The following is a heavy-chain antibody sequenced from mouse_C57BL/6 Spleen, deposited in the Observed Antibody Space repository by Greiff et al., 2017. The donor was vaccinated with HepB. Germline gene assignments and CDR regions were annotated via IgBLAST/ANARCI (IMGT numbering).Heavy chain of an antibody. CDR1: GYTFTSYW. CDR3: ARGGRGDAMDY. Sequence: VQLQQPGAELVKPGASVKLSCKASGYTFTSYWMQWVKQRPGQGLEWIGEIDPSDSYTNYNQKFKGKATLTVDTSSSTAYMQLSSLTSEDSAVYYCARGGRGDAMDYWGQGTSVTVSS. CDR2: IDPSDSYT. J-gene: IGHJ4*01. V-gene: IGHV1-50*01. D-gene: IGHD3-3*01.